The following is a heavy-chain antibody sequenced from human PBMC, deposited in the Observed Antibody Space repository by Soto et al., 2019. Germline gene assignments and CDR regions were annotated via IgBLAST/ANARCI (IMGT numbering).Heavy chain of an antibody. D-gene: IGHD3-16*01. CDR2: INHSGST. V-gene: IGHV4-34*01. J-gene: IGHJ6*02. Sequence: SETLSLTCAVYGGSFRGYYWSWIRQPPGKGLEWIGEINHSGSTNYNPSLKSRVTISVDTSKNQFSLKLSSVTAADTAVYYCARGPVYYDYVWGSYYGMDVWGQGTTVTVSS. CDR1: GGSFRGYY. CDR3: ARGPVYYDYVWGSYYGMDV.